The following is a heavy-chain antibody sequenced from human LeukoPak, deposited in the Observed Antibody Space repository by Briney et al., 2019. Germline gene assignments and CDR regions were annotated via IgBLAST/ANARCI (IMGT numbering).Heavy chain of an antibody. CDR3: ATGRWFGEFAGSAFED. Sequence: GESRSLSWLGSGFGFSNYWMTWLRQAAGEGLEWVARIKEDGSEIYYADSVKGRFTITRDNAKSSAYMQMNSLRVEDTALYYCATGRWFGEFAGSAFEDWGQGTLVIVSA. D-gene: IGHD3-10*01. CDR2: IKEDGSEI. V-gene: IGHV3-7*01. CDR1: GFGFSNYW. J-gene: IGHJ4*02.